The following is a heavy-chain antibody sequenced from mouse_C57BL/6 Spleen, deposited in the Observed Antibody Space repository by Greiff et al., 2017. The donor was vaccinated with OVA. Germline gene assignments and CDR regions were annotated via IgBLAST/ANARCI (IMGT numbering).Heavy chain of an antibody. V-gene: IGHV5-16*01. CDR2: INYDGSST. CDR1: GFTFSDYY. J-gene: IGHJ2*01. D-gene: IGHD2-4*01. Sequence: EVKLVESEGGLVQPGSSMKLSCTASGFTFSDYYMAWVRQVPEKGLEWVANINYDGSSTYYLDSLKSRFIISRDNAKNILYLQMSSLKSEDTATYYCAREEYDYHYFDYWGQGTTLTVSS. CDR3: AREEYDYHYFDY.